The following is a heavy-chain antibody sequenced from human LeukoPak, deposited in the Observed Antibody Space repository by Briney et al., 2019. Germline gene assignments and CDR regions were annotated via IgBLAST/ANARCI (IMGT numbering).Heavy chain of an antibody. CDR1: GGSFSGNF. V-gene: IGHV4-34*01. CDR3: ARVPESVGINYFDS. D-gene: IGHD1-26*01. Sequence: PSETLSLTCAVYGGSFSGNFWSWVRQPPGKGLEWIGEINHRGNTNYNPSLKSRVTISVDTSKNQFSLKLGSVTAADTAVYYCARVPESVGINYFDSWGQGTQVTVSS. J-gene: IGHJ4*02. CDR2: INHRGNT.